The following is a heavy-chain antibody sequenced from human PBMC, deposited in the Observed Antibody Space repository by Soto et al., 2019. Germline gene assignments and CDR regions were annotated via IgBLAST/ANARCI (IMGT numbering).Heavy chain of an antibody. CDR1: GFALTTYT. CDR2: INGRSNYK. D-gene: IGHD1-26*01. J-gene: IGHJ4*02. Sequence: GGSLRLSCVASGFALTTYTMNWVRQGPGTGLEWVSSINGRSNYKYYSDSVKVRFTVSRDNAQNSLFLQMSRLGPEDTAVYYCVREDGVVGASSAFDSWGQGTLVTVSS. V-gene: IGHV3-21*01. CDR3: VREDGVVGASSAFDS.